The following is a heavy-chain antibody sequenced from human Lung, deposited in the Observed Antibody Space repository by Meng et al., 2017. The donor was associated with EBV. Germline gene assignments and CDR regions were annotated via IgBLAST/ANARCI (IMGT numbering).Heavy chain of an antibody. Sequence: QGQLKCSGPGLLKPSETLSLTCGVSGRSFSSSYWSWIRQPPGKGLEWIGQINYSGITNYNPSLKSRVTISVDTSKNQFSLSLNSVTAADTAVYYCARGGTSSAPFDYWGQETLVTVSS. J-gene: IGHJ4*02. CDR2: INYSGIT. CDR3: ARGGTSSAPFDY. D-gene: IGHD2-2*01. V-gene: IGHV4-34*01. CDR1: GRSFSSSY.